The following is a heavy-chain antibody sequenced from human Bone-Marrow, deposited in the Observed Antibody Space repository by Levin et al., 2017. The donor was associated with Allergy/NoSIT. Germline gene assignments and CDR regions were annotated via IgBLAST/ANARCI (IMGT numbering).Heavy chain of an antibody. D-gene: IGHD4-17*01. CDR2: ISYAGSNI. CDR3: AREQSDQMYGVSWFDP. V-gene: IGHV3-30-3*01. Sequence: GESLKISCAASGFTFGSYAMHWVRQPPGRGLEWVATISYAGSNIYYADSVKGRFTISRDNSRNTLYLQLNSLRAEDTALYFCAREQSDQMYGVSWFDPWGQGTLVSVSS. J-gene: IGHJ5*02. CDR1: GFTFGSYA.